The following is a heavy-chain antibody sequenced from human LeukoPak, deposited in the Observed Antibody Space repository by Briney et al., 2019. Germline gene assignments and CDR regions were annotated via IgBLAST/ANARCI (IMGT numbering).Heavy chain of an antibody. Sequence: GGSLRLSCAASGFTFSSYWMHWVRQAPGKGLVWVSRINSDGSSTSYADSVKGRFTISRDNSKNTLYLQMRSLRAEDTAVYYCTKDGSIAVAGTPSDSWGQGTLVTVSS. CDR3: TKDGSIAVAGTPSDS. D-gene: IGHD6-19*01. CDR2: INSDGSST. CDR1: GFTFSSYW. V-gene: IGHV3-74*01. J-gene: IGHJ4*02.